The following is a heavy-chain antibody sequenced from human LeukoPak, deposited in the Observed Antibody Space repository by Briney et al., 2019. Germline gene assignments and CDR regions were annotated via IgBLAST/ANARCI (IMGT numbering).Heavy chain of an antibody. Sequence: NPGGSLRLSCAASGFTFSDYYMSWIRQAPGRGLEWVSFISSSISYTKYADSVKGRFTISRDNAKNSLYLQMDSLRAEDTAVYYCARRDSSSWLDYWGQGTLVTVSS. CDR1: GFTFSDYY. V-gene: IGHV3-11*06. D-gene: IGHD6-13*01. J-gene: IGHJ4*02. CDR2: ISSSISYT. CDR3: ARRDSSSWLDY.